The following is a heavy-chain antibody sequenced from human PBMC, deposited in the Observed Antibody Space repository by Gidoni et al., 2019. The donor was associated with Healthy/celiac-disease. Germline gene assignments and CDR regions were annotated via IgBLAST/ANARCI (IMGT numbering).Heavy chain of an antibody. CDR1: GSTFGSEA. J-gene: IGHJ4*02. CDR3: ARDMYYDGSGSCDY. D-gene: IGHD3-10*01. Sequence: VQLVESGGGAVQPGVPLRLSCAASGSTFGSEAMHWVRQVAGQGLEWVAVKSYDGSNKYYADTVKGRFTIDRDNTKNTLYLKMNSLRAKDTAVYYCARDMYYDGSGSCDYWGQGTLVTVSS. CDR2: KSYDGSNK. V-gene: IGHV3-30-3*01.